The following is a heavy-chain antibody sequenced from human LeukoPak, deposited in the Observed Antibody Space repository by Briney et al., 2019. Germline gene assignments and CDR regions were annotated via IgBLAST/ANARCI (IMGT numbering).Heavy chain of an antibody. V-gene: IGHV1-69*05. CDR1: GGTFSSYA. CDR3: ARDSSPDGGFWSGFRDPTSLYYFDY. CDR2: IIPIFGTA. D-gene: IGHD3-3*01. J-gene: IGHJ4*02. Sequence: GASVKVSCKASGGTFSSYAISWVRQAPGQGLEWMGGIIPIFGTANYAQKLQGRVTMTTDTSTSTAYTELRSLRSDDTAVYYCARDSSPDGGFWSGFRDPTSLYYFDYWGQGTLVTVSS.